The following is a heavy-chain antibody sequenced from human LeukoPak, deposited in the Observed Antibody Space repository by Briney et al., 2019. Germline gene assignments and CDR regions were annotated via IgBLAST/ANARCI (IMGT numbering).Heavy chain of an antibody. CDR1: GYSISSGYY. CDR3: ARADCSSTSCYLSGGFDP. CDR2: IYHSGST. J-gene: IGHJ5*02. Sequence: SETLSLTCAVSGYSISSGYYWGWIRQPPGKGLEWIGSIYHSGSTYYNPSLQRRGTISVDTSENQFSLKLSPVAAADTAVYYCARADCSSTSCYLSGGFDPWGQGTLVTVSS. V-gene: IGHV4-38-2*01. D-gene: IGHD2-2*01.